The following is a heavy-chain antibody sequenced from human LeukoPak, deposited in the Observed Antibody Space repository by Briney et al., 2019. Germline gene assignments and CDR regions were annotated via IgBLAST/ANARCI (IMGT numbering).Heavy chain of an antibody. CDR2: INTKGET. CDR1: GVSMSAYQ. V-gene: IGHV4-4*09. J-gene: IGHJ4*02. Sequence: SETLSLTCTVSGVSMSAYQWSWVRQSPEKGLEWIGCINTKGETSYNPSLKSRVTTSVDTSESQFSLRLTSVTAADTAVYYCATSNDAKIAPFDHWGQGAPVTVSS. CDR3: ATSNDAKIAPFDH. D-gene: IGHD2-21*01.